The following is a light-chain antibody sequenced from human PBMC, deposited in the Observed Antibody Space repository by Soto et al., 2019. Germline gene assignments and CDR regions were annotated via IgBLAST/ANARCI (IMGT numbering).Light chain of an antibody. CDR2: DAS. CDR1: QSVSTS. J-gene: IGKJ1*01. V-gene: IGKV3-11*01. CDR3: QVRDVWPS. Sequence: IVVTHSPLTLAWSPMESAVLSCRASQSVSTSLAWYQHKPGQAPRLFIYDASKRAPGIPARFTGSGSGTDFTLIISSLEPEDIAVYYCQVRDVWPSFGQGTKVDIK.